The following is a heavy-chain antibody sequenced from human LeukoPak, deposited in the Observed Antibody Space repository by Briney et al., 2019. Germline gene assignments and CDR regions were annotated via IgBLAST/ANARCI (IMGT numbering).Heavy chain of an antibody. J-gene: IGHJ4*02. CDR2: INTYKGDT. Sequence: ASVKVSCKASGYTLTNYNISWVRQAPGQGLEWMGWINTYKGDTLYAQKLQGRVTMTADTSTNTAYMELRSLRFDDTAVYYCAREFGHCYGDNCFYYFDTWGQGFRVTVSS. D-gene: IGHD4-23*01. CDR3: AREFGHCYGDNCFYYFDT. V-gene: IGHV1-18*01. CDR1: GYTLTNYN.